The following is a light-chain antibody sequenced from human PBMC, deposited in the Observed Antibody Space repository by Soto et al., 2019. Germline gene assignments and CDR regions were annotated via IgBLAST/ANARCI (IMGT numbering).Light chain of an antibody. V-gene: IGKV3-11*01. CDR1: QTVSSS. CDR3: QQYNSWSGVT. J-gene: IGKJ4*01. Sequence: EIVLTQSPATLSLSPGERATLSCRASQTVSSSLAWYQQKPGQAPRLLIYEASNRATGIPARFSGSGSGADFTLTISSLEPEDFATYHCQQYNSWSGVTFGGGTKVEIK. CDR2: EAS.